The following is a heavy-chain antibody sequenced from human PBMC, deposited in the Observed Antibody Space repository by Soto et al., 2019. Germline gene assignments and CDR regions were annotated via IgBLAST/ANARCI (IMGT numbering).Heavy chain of an antibody. Sequence: GGSLRLSCAASGFTFSSYAMSWVRQAPGKGLEWVSAISGSGGSTYYADSVKGRFTISRDNSKNTLYLQMNSLRAEDTAVYYCAKDLGHYHDSSGYYHGGYWGQGTLVTVSS. D-gene: IGHD3-22*01. CDR2: ISGSGGST. CDR3: AKDLGHYHDSSGYYHGGY. J-gene: IGHJ4*02. V-gene: IGHV3-23*01. CDR1: GFTFSSYA.